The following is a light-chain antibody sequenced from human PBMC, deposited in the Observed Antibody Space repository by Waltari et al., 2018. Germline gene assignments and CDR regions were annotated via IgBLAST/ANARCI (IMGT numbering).Light chain of an antibody. J-gene: IGKJ5*01. V-gene: IGKV4-1*01. CDR2: WAS. CDR1: QSLLSGATNKDH. Sequence: DIVMTQYPDSLAVSLGERATINCKSSQSLLSGATNKDHLAWYQQKPGQPPKLLIYWASTRKSGVPDRFSGSGSGTDFTLTISNLQAEDVAVYYCQQFYSVPVTFGQGTRLEIK. CDR3: QQFYSVPVT.